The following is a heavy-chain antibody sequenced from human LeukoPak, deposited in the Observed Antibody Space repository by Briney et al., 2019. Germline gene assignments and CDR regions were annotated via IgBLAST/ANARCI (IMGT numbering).Heavy chain of an antibody. CDR2: IYYSGST. CDR3: ARRGEYCGGDCYSRHYYYYGMDV. Sequence: PSETLSLTCTVSGGSISSSSYYWGWIRQPPGKGLEWIGSIYYSGSTYYNPSLKSRVTISVDTSKNQFSLKLSSVTAADTAVYYCARRGEYCGGDCYSRHYYYYGMDVWGQGTTVTVSS. J-gene: IGHJ6*02. CDR1: GGSISSSSYY. V-gene: IGHV4-39*01. D-gene: IGHD2-21*02.